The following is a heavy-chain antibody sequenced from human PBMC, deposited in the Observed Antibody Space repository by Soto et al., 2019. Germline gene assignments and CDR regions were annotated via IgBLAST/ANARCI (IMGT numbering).Heavy chain of an antibody. CDR2: IHYSGNT. V-gene: IGHV4-59*08. CDR3: ARHDHRGFSSGC. Sequence: QVQLQESGPGLVKPSETLSLTCTVSGGSISSYYWSWIRQPPGQGLEWIGYIHYSGNTNYNPSLKSRVTRSVDTSKNQFSLKLSSVTAADTAVHYCARHDHRGFSSGCWGQGTLVTVSS. J-gene: IGHJ4*02. D-gene: IGHD3-22*01. CDR1: GGSISSYY.